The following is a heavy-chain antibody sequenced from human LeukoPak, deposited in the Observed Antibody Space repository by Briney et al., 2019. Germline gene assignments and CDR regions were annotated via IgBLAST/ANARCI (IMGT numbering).Heavy chain of an antibody. CDR1: GYTFTSYY. CDR3: AREGDPSYYDSSGYYLDY. Sequence: ASVKVSCKASGYTFTSYYMHRVRQAPGQGLEWMGIINPSGGSTSYAQKFQGRVTMTRDTSTSTVYMELSSLRSEDTAVYYCAREGDPSYYDSSGYYLDYWGQGTLVTVSS. V-gene: IGHV1-46*01. D-gene: IGHD3-22*01. CDR2: INPSGGST. J-gene: IGHJ4*02.